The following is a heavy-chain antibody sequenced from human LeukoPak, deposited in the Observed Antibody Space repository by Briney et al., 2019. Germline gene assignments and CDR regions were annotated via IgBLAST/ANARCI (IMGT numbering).Heavy chain of an antibody. D-gene: IGHD6-19*01. CDR1: GYTFTGYY. J-gene: IGHJ5*02. CDR3: ARGAVAGTGEGWFDP. V-gene: IGHV1-2*06. Sequence: ASVKVSCKASGYTFTGYYMHWVRQAPGQGLEWMGRINPNSGGTHYAQKFQGRVTMTRDTSISTAYMELSRLRSDDTAVYYCARGAVAGTGEGWFDPWGQGTLVTVSS. CDR2: INPNSGGT.